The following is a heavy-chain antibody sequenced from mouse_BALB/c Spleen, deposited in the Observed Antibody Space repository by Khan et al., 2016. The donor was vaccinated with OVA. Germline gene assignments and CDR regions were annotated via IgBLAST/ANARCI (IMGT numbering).Heavy chain of an antibody. CDR3: ARSAI. V-gene: IGHV5-6-3*01. CDR2: IDTNGGST. D-gene: IGHD2-12*01. CDR1: RFTLSSYG. J-gene: IGHJ2*01. Sequence: VQLVESGGGIVQPGGSLNRSCAASRFTLSSYGMSSVRQPPDKRLELVATIDTNGGSTNYPDSVKRLFTISGENAKNALYLQMRSLKSEDTAMYYCARSAIWGQGTTLTVSS.